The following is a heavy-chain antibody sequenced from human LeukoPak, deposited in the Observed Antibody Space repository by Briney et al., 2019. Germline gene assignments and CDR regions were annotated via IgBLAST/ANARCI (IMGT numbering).Heavy chain of an antibody. V-gene: IGHV4-59*08. CDR3: ARHDKHLVSYRNVRDRGSFDP. D-gene: IGHD3-16*02. J-gene: IGHJ5*02. CDR1: GGSLTGHY. Sequence: SETLSLTCAVSGGSLTGHYWSWIRQPPGKALEWIGYVYSSGTTTYNPSLESRVTISLDTSGKQVSLILTSVTAADTAIYYCARHDKHLVSYRNVRDRGSFDPWGPGTLVTVSA. CDR2: VYSSGTT.